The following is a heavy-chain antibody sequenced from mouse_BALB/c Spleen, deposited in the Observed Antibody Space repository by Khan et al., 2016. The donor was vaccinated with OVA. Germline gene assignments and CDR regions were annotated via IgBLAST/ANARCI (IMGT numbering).Heavy chain of an antibody. CDR2: INPTSGYT. J-gene: IGHJ2*01. CDR1: GYTFSTYW. V-gene: IGHV1-7*01. CDR3: TRDRIDY. Sequence: VKLLESGAALAKPGASVKMSCKASGYTFSTYWMHWVKQRPGQGLEWIGYINPTSGYTDYNEKFKDKDTLSADKSSSTAYMQLSRLTSEDSAVYYCTRDRIDYWGQGTTLTVSS.